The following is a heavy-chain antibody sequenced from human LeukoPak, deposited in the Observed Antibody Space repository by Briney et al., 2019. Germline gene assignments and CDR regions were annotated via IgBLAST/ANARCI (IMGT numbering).Heavy chain of an antibody. J-gene: IGHJ4*02. D-gene: IGHD1-26*01. CDR1: GFTFSNAW. CDR3: TTEFSGSYYDGY. Sequence: GGSLRLYCAASGFTFSNAWMSWVRQAPGKGMEWVGRIKSKTDGGTTDYAAPVKGRFTISRDDSKNTLYLQMNSLKTEDTAVYYCTTEFSGSYYDGYWGQGTLVTVSS. CDR2: IKSKTDGGTT. V-gene: IGHV3-15*01.